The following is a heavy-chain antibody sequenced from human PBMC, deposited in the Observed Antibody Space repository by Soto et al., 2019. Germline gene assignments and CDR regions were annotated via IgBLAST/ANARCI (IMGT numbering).Heavy chain of an antibody. V-gene: IGHV1-69*13. J-gene: IGHJ4*02. Sequence: GASVKVSCKASGGTFSSHPISWVRQAPGQGLEWMGGIIPIFDTTNSAQKFQGRVTITADESTSTAYMELTSLRSEDTAVYYCARDGTPYSSSWSLFDYWGQGTLVTVSS. CDR2: IIPIFDTT. D-gene: IGHD6-13*01. CDR3: ARDGTPYSSSWSLFDY. CDR1: GGTFSSHP.